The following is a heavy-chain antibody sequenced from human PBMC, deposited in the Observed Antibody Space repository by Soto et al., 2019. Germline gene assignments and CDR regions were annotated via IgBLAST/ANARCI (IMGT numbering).Heavy chain of an antibody. CDR2: IDWDDDK. D-gene: IGHD2-15*01. J-gene: IGHJ4*02. Sequence: SGPTLVNPTQTLTLTCTFSGFSLSTSGMCVSWIRQPPGKALEWLALIDWDDDKYYSTSLRPRLTISKDTSKNQVVLTMTNMDPVDTATYYCARSFLGYCSSVSCPSDYWGKGTLVTGSS. CDR1: GFSLSTSGMC. V-gene: IGHV2-70*01. CDR3: ARSFLGYCSSVSCPSDY.